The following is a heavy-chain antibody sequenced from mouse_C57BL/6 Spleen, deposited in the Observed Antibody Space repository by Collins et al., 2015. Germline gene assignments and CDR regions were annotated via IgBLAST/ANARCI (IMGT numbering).Heavy chain of an antibody. CDR3: ARFSTTAD. D-gene: IGHD1-1*01. Sequence: QVQLQQPGAELVKPEASVKLSCKASGYTFTSYWMHWVKQRPGQGLEWIGEINPSNGRTNYNEKFKSKATLTVDKSSSTAYMQLSSLTSEDSAVYYCARFSTTADWGQGTTLTVSS. J-gene: IGHJ2*01. V-gene: IGHV1S81*02. CDR1: GYTFTSYW. CDR2: INPSNGRT.